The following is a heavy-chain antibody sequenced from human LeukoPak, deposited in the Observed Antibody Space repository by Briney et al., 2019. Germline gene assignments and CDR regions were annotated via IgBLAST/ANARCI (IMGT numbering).Heavy chain of an antibody. CDR2: IGSDNKP. CDR1: GFTFSAYA. V-gene: IGHV3-23*05. CDR3: ARQAFPPDYYDSSGFAPHPFDY. Sequence: GGSLRLSCEASGFTFSAYAMTWVRQAPGQGLEWVSSIGSDNKPHYSESVKGRFAISRDNSKSMLFLQPNSLRAEDTALYYCARQAFPPDYYDSSGFAPHPFDYWGQGTLVTVSS. D-gene: IGHD3-22*01. J-gene: IGHJ4*02.